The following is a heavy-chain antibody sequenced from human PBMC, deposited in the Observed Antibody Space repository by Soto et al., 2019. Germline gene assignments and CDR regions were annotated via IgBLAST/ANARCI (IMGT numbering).Heavy chain of an antibody. CDR2: IYYSGST. CDR1: GGSISSGGYY. V-gene: IGHV4-31*03. J-gene: IGHJ4*02. CDR3: ARCFLRSGYYCDY. Sequence: SETLSLTCTVSGGSISSGGYYWSWIRQHPGKGLEWIGYIYYSGSTYYNPSLKSRVTISVDTSKNQFSLKLSSVTAADTAVYYCARCFLRSGYYCDYWGQGTLVTVSS. D-gene: IGHD5-12*01.